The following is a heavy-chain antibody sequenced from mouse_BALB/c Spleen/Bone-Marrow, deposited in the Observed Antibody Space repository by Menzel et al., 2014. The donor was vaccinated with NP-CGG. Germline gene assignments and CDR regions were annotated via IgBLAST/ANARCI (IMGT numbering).Heavy chain of an antibody. CDR1: GFNIKDTY. CDR3: ARTAPENFDY. D-gene: IGHD1-2*01. J-gene: IGHJ2*01. CDR2: IDPANGNT. V-gene: IGHV14-3*02. Sequence: EVQLQQSGAELVKPGASVKLSCTASGFNIKDTYMHWVKQRPEQGPEWIGRIDPANGNTKYDPKFQGKATITADTSSSTAYLQLSSLTSEDTAVYYCARTAPENFDYWGQGTTLTVSS.